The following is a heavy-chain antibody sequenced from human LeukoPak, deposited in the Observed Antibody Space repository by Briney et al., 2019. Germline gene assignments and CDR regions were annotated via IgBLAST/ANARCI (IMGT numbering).Heavy chain of an antibody. Sequence: GESLRLSCAASGFTFSTYWMSWVRQAPGKGLEWVANIKQDGSDIYYVDSVKGRFTISGDNAKNSLYLQMSSLRAEDTAVYYCTRGGRLHPQSPYWGQGTLVTVSS. CDR1: GFTFSTYW. D-gene: IGHD3-16*01. CDR3: TRGGRLHPQSPY. J-gene: IGHJ4*02. V-gene: IGHV3-7*01. CDR2: IKQDGSDI.